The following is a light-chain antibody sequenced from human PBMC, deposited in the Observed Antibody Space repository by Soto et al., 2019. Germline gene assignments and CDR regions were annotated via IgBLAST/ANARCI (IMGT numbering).Light chain of an antibody. CDR3: SSYTSSSTLGYV. J-gene: IGLJ1*01. CDR1: SSDVGGYNY. CDR2: EVS. V-gene: IGLV2-14*01. Sequence: QSVLTQPDSVSGSPGQSITISCTGTSSDVGGYNYVSWYQQHPGKAPKLMIYEVSNRPSGVSNRFPGSKSGNTASLTISGLQAEDEADYYCSSYTSSSTLGYVFGTGTKVTVL.